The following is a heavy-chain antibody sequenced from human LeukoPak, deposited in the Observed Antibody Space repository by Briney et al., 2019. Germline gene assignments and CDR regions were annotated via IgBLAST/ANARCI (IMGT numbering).Heavy chain of an antibody. J-gene: IGHJ5*02. CDR1: GYSFTSYC. V-gene: IGHV5-51*01. CDR3: ARQGRGDSGPEYWFDP. D-gene: IGHD1-26*01. CDR2: IYPGDSDT. Sequence: HGESLKISCKGSGYSFTSYCIGWVRQMPGKGLEWMGIIYPGDSDTRYSPSFQGQVTISADKSISTAYLQWSSLKASDTAMYYCARQGRGDSGPEYWFDPWGQGTLVTVSS.